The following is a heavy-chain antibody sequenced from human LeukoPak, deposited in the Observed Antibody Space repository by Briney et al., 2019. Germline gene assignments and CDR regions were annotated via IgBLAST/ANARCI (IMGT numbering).Heavy chain of an antibody. Sequence: SETLSLTCTVSGGSISSYYWSWIRQPPGKGLEWMGYIYYSGSTNYNPSLKSRVTISIDTSKNQFSLKLSSVTAADTAVYYCARVPLAARGAVYFYYMDVWGKGTTVTVSS. CDR3: ARVPLAARGAVYFYYMDV. CDR2: IYYSGST. V-gene: IGHV4-59*01. CDR1: GGSISSYY. J-gene: IGHJ6*03. D-gene: IGHD6-6*01.